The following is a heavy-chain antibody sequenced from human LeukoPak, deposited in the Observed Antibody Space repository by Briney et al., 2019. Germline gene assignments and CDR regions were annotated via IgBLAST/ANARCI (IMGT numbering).Heavy chain of an antibody. V-gene: IGHV1-69*04. J-gene: IGHJ6*02. CDR2: IIPIFGIA. D-gene: IGHD5-12*01. CDR3: ASLEGRAYRAFVTIGMDV. CDR1: GGTYSSYA. Sequence: SVKVSCKACGGTYSSYAISWVRQAPGQGLEWVGRIIPIFGIANYEQKFQGRVTITADKTTSTAYMELSSLRAEETAVYYCASLEGRAYRAFVTIGMDVWGQGTTVTVSS.